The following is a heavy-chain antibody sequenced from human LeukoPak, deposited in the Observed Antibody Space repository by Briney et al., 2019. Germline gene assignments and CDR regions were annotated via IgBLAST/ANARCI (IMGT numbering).Heavy chain of an antibody. D-gene: IGHD1-26*01. CDR2: IRNSAADT. CDR1: GFTFSSYA. Sequence: GGSLRLSCAASGFTFSSYAMSWVRQVPGKGLEWVSAIRNSAADTYYADSMKGRFTISRDNSDNTLYLQMNSLRAEDTAIYYRAKVPTSGTYYYFDYWGQGTLVTVSS. V-gene: IGHV3-23*01. J-gene: IGHJ4*02. CDR3: AKVPTSGTYYYFDY.